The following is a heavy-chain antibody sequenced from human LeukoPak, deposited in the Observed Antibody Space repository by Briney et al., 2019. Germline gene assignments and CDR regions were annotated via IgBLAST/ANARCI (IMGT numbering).Heavy chain of an antibody. Sequence: GGSLRLSCTVSGFTVSSDSMSWVRQAPGKGLEWVSGISPSGDITYYADSVKGRFTISRDNSKNTLYLEVISLTAEDTAVYYCAKDDAWLRFGEWSQGTLVTVSS. CDR1: GFTVSSDS. V-gene: IGHV3-23*01. CDR3: AKDDAWLRFGE. CDR2: ISPSGDIT. J-gene: IGHJ4*02. D-gene: IGHD3-10*01.